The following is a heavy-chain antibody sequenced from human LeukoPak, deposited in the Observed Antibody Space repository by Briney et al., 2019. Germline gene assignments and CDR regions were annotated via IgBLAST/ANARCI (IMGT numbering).Heavy chain of an antibody. V-gene: IGHV4-31*03. CDR2: IYYSGST. Sequence: SEILSLTCTVSGGSISSGGYYWSWIRQHPGKGLEWIGFIYYSGSTYYNPSLKSRLTISVDTSKNQFSLKLSSVTAADTAVYYCGLFVSTVTTRNAFDIWGQGTMVTVSS. CDR1: GGSISSGGYY. J-gene: IGHJ3*02. D-gene: IGHD4-17*01. CDR3: GLFVSTVTTRNAFDI.